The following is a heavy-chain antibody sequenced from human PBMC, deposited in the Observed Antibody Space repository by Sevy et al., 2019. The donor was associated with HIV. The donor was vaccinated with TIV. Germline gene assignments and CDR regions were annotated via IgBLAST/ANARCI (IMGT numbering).Heavy chain of an antibody. CDR1: GFTFNKAS. Sequence: GGSLRLSCAASGFTFNKASMHWVRQAPGKGLEWVGRLKSKTDGGTTDYAAPVKGRFTISRDDSKNTLYLQMNSLKTEDTAVYYCTTESTRIQLWYYYGMDVWGQGTTVTVSS. D-gene: IGHD5-18*01. V-gene: IGHV3-15*07. CDR3: TTESTRIQLWYYYGMDV. CDR2: LKSKTDGGTT. J-gene: IGHJ6*02.